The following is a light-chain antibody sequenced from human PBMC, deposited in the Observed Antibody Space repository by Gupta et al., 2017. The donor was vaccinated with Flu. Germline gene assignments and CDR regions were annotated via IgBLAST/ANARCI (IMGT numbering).Light chain of an antibody. CDR1: SSDVGGYNY. V-gene: IGLV2-14*01. CDR3: SSYTSSNSLE. J-gene: IGLJ3*02. CDR2: EVI. Sequence: SITISCTGTSSDVGGYNYVSWYQHHPGKATKLMIYEVINRPSGVSNRFSGSKSGNTASLTISGLQAEDEADYYCSSYTSSNSLEFGGGTKLTVL.